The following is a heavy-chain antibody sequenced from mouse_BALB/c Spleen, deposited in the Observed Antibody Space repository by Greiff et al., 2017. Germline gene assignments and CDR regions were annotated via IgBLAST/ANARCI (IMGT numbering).Heavy chain of an antibody. V-gene: IGHV5-6-3*01. J-gene: IGHJ2*01. CDR3: ATDYFDY. Sequence: EVQLVESGGGLVQPGGSLKLSCAASGFTFSSYGMSWVRQTPDKRLELVATINSNGGSTYYPDSVKGRFTISRDNAKNTLYLQMSSLKSEDTAMYYCATDYFDYWGQGTTLTVSS. CDR2: INSNGGST. CDR1: GFTFSSYG.